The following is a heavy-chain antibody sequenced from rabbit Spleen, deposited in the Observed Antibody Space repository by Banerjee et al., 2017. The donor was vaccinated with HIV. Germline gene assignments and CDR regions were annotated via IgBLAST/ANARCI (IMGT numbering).Heavy chain of an antibody. J-gene: IGHJ4*01. CDR3: ARDLAGVIGWNFGW. Sequence: QQQLEESGGGLVKPGGTLTLTCKASGFDFSTNVMCWVRQAPGKGLEWIACIDPVFDAAYYAPWVNGRFTISSHNAQNTLYLQLNSLTAADTATYFCARDLAGVIGWNFGWWGPGTLVTVS. CDR2: IDPVFDAA. V-gene: IGHV1S47*01. D-gene: IGHD4-1*01. CDR1: GFDFSTNV.